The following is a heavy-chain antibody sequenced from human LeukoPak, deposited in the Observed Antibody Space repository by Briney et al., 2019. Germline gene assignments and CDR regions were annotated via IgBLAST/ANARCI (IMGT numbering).Heavy chain of an antibody. Sequence: ASVKVSCRASGYIFIDYEINWVRQASAQGCEWMGWMNPKSGDTGYAQKLQGRVTITRDSSLSTVYMELSRLGSEDTALYYCARGRYMDVWGKGTPVTVSS. J-gene: IGHJ6*04. CDR3: ARGRYMDV. CDR1: GYIFIDYE. V-gene: IGHV1-8*03. CDR2: MNPKSGDT.